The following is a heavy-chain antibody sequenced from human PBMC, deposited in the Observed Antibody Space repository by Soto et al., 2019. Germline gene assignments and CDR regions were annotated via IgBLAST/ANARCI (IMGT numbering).Heavy chain of an antibody. CDR3: ASWYNWNYVSYFDY. CDR2: INHSGST. V-gene: IGHV4-34*01. D-gene: IGHD1-7*01. CDR1: GGSFSGYY. Sequence: SETLSLTCAVYGGSFSGYYWSWIRQPPGKGLEWIGEINHSGSTNYNPSLKRRGTISVDTSKNQFSLKLSSVTAADTAVYYCASWYNWNYVSYFDYWGQGTRFTVS. J-gene: IGHJ4*02.